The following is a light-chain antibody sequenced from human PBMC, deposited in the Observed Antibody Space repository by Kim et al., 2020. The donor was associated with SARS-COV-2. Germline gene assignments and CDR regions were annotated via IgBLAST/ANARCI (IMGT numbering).Light chain of an antibody. J-gene: IGKJ2*01. CDR2: GTS. CDR1: QSVACNP. Sequence: SSPAELATPSCRSSQSVACNPLAWFQQKPGQAPRLLIYGTSIRATGIPDRFSASESGTDFTLTISRLEPEDFAVYYCQHDDRSPYTFGQGTKLEI. V-gene: IGKV3-20*01. CDR3: QHDDRSPYT.